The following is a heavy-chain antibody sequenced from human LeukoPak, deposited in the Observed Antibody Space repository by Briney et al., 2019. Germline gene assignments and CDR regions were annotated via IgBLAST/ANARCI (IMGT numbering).Heavy chain of an antibody. CDR3: ARVDRRDGYNFDY. CDR1: GASISSGGYY. CDR2: IYYSGST. Sequence: SETLSLTCTVSGASISSGGYYWSWIRQHPGKGLEWIGYIYYSGSTYYNPSLKCRVTISVDRSKNQFSLKLSSVTAADTAVYYCARVDRRDGYNFDYWAREPWSPSPQ. J-gene: IGHJ4*02. V-gene: IGHV4-31*03. D-gene: IGHD5-24*01.